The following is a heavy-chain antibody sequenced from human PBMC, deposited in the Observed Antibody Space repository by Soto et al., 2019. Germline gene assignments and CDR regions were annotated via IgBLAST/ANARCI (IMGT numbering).Heavy chain of an antibody. CDR3: AKEVRRYLDY. J-gene: IGHJ4*02. CDR2: ISWNSGSI. V-gene: IGHV3-9*01. D-gene: IGHD3-9*01. CDR1: GFTFDDYA. Sequence: EVQLVESGGGLVQPGRSLRLSCAASGFTFDDYAMHWVRQAPGKGLEWFSGISWNSGSIGYADSVKGRFTISRDNAKNSLYLQMNSLRAEDTALYYCAKEVRRYLDYWGQGTLVTVSS.